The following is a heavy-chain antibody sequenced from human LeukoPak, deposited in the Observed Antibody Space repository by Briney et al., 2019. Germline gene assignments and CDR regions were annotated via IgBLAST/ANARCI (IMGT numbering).Heavy chain of an antibody. D-gene: IGHD3-16*02. CDR2: IWYDGSNK. J-gene: IGHJ4*02. CDR3: ARDIATRSYFGY. CDR1: GFTFSSYG. V-gene: IGHV3-33*01. Sequence: GGSLRLSCAASGFTFSSYGMHWVRQAPGKGLERVAVIWYDGSNKYYADSVKGRFTISRDNSKNTLYLQMNSLRAEDTAVYYCARDIATRSYFGYWGQGTLVTVSS.